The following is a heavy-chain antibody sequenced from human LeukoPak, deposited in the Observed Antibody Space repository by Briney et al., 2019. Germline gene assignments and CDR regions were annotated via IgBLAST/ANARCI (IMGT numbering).Heavy chain of an antibody. J-gene: IGHJ4*02. CDR3: AREYDSSGYYYWDY. Sequence: SGPALVKPTQTLTLTCTFSGFSLSTSGMCVSWIRQPPGKALEWLARIDWDDDKYYSTSLKTRLTISKDTSKDQVVLTMTNMDPVDTATYYCAREYDSSGYYYWDYWGQGTLVTVSS. CDR1: GFSLSTSGMC. CDR2: IDWDDDK. D-gene: IGHD3-22*01. V-gene: IGHV2-70*11.